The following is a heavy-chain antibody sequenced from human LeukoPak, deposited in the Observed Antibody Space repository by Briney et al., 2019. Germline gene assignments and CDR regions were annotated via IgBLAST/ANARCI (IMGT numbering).Heavy chain of an antibody. Sequence: PGGSLRLSCAASGFTFSTYSMNWVRQAPGMGLEWVSSITSSSSYIYYADSVKGRFTISRDNARNSLYLQMNSLRTEDTAVYYCARDRDWNSGFDYWGQGTLVTVSS. CDR2: ITSSSSYI. CDR1: GFTFSTYS. J-gene: IGHJ4*02. D-gene: IGHD1-7*01. V-gene: IGHV3-21*01. CDR3: ARDRDWNSGFDY.